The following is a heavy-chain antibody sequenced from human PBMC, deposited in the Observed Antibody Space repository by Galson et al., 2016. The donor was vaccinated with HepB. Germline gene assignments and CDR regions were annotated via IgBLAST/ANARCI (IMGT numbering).Heavy chain of an antibody. CDR1: GFTFSAYP. J-gene: IGHJ4*02. V-gene: IGHV3-48*02. CDR2: INHDSSAM. Sequence: SLRLSCAASGFTFSAYPTNWVRQAPGKGLEWVSHINHDSSAMNYALSMKDRFTISRDNAKNSLFLQMDSLSDEDTAVYYCARDINWGLDYWGQGILVTVSS. D-gene: IGHD7-27*01. CDR3: ARDINWGLDY.